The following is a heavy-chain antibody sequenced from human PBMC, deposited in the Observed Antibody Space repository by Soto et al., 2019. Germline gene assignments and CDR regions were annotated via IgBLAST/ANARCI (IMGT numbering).Heavy chain of an antibody. Sequence: EVQLVESGGGLVQPGGSLRLSCAASGFTFRGYWMNWVRQAPGKGLVWVSHITTDGGSTNYADSVKGRFTISRDNAKDTLHLYMSSLRVDDTAVYYCARDRDIVGTSPLAYWGQGTLVTVSS. CDR3: ARDRDIVGTSPLAY. V-gene: IGHV3-74*01. J-gene: IGHJ4*02. CDR2: ITTDGGST. CDR1: GFTFRGYW. D-gene: IGHD1-26*01.